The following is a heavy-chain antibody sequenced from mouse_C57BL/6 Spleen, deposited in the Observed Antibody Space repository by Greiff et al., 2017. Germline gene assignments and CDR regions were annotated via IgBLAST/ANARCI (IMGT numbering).Heavy chain of an antibody. CDR3: ARMERRSSSWYFDV. V-gene: IGHV5-17*01. CDR1: GFTFSDYG. CDR2: ISSGSSTT. Sequence: EVKVVESGGGLVKPGGSLKLSCAASGFTFSDYGMHWVRQAPEKGLAWVAYISSGSSTTYYADTVKGRFTISRDNAKNPLFLQMTRLRSEDTAMYYCARMERRSSSWYFDVWGTGTTVTVSA. J-gene: IGHJ1*03. D-gene: IGHD1-1*01.